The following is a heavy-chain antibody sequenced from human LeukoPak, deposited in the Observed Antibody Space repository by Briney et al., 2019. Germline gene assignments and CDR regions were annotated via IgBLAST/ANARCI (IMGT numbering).Heavy chain of an antibody. CDR3: ASDGSGSYSLTDNWFDP. Sequence: SETLSLTCTVSGGSISSSSYYWGWIRQPPGKGLEWIGSIYHSGSTYYNPSLKSRVTISVDTSKNQFSLKLSSVTAADTAVYYCASDGSGSYSLTDNWFDPWGQGTLVTVSS. V-gene: IGHV4-39*07. D-gene: IGHD3-10*01. CDR1: GGSISSSSYY. CDR2: IYHSGST. J-gene: IGHJ5*02.